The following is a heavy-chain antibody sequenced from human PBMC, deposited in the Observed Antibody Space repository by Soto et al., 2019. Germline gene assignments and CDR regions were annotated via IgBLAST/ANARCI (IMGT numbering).Heavy chain of an antibody. V-gene: IGHV4-59*01. D-gene: IGHD4-17*01. CDR2: IYYSGST. CDR1: GDSISSYY. CDR3: ARSLRTFDP. J-gene: IGHJ5*02. Sequence: SETLSLTCTVSGDSISSYYWNWIRQPPGKGLEWIGYIYYSGSTSYNPSLKSRVTISVDTSKTQFSLKLASVTAADTAVYYCARSLRTFDPWGQGTLVTVSS.